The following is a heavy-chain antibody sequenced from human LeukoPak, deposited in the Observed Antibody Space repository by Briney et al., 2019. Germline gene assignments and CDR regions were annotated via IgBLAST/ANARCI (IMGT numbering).Heavy chain of an antibody. CDR1: GYTFTSYY. Sequence: ASVKVSCKASGYTFTSYYMHWVRQAPGQGLEWMGLINPSGGSTSYAQKFQGRVTMTRDTSTSTVYMELSSLRSEDTAVYYCARDPDGDYYGSGSWFDPWGQGTLVTVSS. V-gene: IGHV1-46*01. CDR3: ARDPDGDYYGSGSWFDP. J-gene: IGHJ5*02. CDR2: INPSGGST. D-gene: IGHD3-10*01.